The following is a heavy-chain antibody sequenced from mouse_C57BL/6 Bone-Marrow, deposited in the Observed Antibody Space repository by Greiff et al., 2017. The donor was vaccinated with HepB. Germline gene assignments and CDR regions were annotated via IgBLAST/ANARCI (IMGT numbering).Heavy chain of an antibody. Sequence: EVQLQQSGPVLVKPGASVKMSCKASGYTFTDYYMNWVKQSHGKSLEWIGVINPYNGGTSYNQKFKGKATLTVDKSSSTAYMELNSLTSEDSAVYYCARGIKTYYYGSSLYYFDYWGQGTTLTVSS. CDR1: GYTFTDYY. V-gene: IGHV1-19*01. CDR2: INPYNGGT. J-gene: IGHJ2*01. D-gene: IGHD1-1*01. CDR3: ARGIKTYYYGSSLYYFDY.